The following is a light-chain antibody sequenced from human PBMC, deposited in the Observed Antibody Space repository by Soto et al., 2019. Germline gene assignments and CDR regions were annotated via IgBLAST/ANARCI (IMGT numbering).Light chain of an antibody. Sequence: NFMLTQPHSVSESPGKTVTISCTRSSGSIADNYVQWYQQRPGSAPTIVIYEDKRRPSGVPDRFSGSIDSSSNSASLTISRLKTEDEADYYCQSYDSSEIFGGGTKLTVL. CDR3: QSYDSSEI. V-gene: IGLV6-57*04. J-gene: IGLJ2*01. CDR2: EDK. CDR1: SGSIADNY.